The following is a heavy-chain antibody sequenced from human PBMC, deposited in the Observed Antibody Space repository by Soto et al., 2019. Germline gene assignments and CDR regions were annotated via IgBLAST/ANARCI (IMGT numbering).Heavy chain of an antibody. Sequence: GGSLRLSCAASGFTFSSYSMNWVRQAPGKGLEWVSSISSSSSYIYYADSVKGRFTISRDNAKNSLYLQMNSLRAEDTAVYYCARVGGLGYCSSAGCSYFDYGGQGTLVTVSS. V-gene: IGHV3-21*01. CDR3: ARVGGLGYCSSAGCSYFDY. CDR1: GFTFSSYS. CDR2: ISSSSSYI. J-gene: IGHJ4*02. D-gene: IGHD2-2*01.